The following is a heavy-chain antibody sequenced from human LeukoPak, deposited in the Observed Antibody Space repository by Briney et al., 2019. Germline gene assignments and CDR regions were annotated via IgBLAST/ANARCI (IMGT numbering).Heavy chain of an antibody. CDR2: INHSGST. J-gene: IGHJ3*02. CDR1: GGSFSGYY. Sequence: SETLSLTCAVYGGSFSGYYWSWIRQPPGKGLEWIGEINHSGSTNYNPPLKSRVTISVDTSKNQFSLKLSSVTAADTAVYYCARVAWYYYDSSGYPAFDIWGQRTMVTVSS. V-gene: IGHV4-34*01. D-gene: IGHD3-22*01. CDR3: ARVAWYYYDSSGYPAFDI.